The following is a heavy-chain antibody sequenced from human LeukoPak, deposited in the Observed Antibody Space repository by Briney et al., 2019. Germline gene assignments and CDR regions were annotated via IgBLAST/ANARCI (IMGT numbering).Heavy chain of an antibody. CDR3: ARDPGDLDPIDY. CDR1: GFTFNSYS. Sequence: GGSLRLSCAASGFTFNSYSMSWVRQAPGKGLEWVANIKQDGSEKYYVDSVKGRFTISRDNAKNSLYLQMNSLRAEDTAVYYCARDPGDLDPIDYWGQGTLVTVSS. CDR2: IKQDGSEK. D-gene: IGHD2-21*02. V-gene: IGHV3-7*01. J-gene: IGHJ4*02.